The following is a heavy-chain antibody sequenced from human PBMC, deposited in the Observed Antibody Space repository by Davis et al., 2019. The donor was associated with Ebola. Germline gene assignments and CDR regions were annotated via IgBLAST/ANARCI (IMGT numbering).Heavy chain of an antibody. D-gene: IGHD2-8*02. CDR2: IHPYTGVP. Sequence: ASVKVSCKASGYTFSDYYVHWVRQAPGQGLEYMGRIHPYTGVPIYARKFQGRVTMTWDTSANTAYMEMSRLGSDDTGIYYCATPGTYCTGSSFWRYTLDVWGKGTTVTVSS. V-gene: IGHV1-2*05. J-gene: IGHJ6*03. CDR1: GYTFSDYY. CDR3: ATPGTYCTGSSFWRYTLDV.